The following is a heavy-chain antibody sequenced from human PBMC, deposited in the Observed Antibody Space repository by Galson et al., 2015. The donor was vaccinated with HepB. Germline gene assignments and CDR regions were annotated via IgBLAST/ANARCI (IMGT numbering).Heavy chain of an antibody. J-gene: IGHJ2*01. CDR3: ARDDGDYLGSAPNWYFDL. Sequence: SVKVSCKASGGTFSSYAISWVRQAPGQGLEWMGGIIPIFGTANYAQKFQGRVTITADESTSTAYMELSSLRSEDTAVYYCARDDGDYLGSAPNWYFDLWGRGTLVTVSS. D-gene: IGHD4-17*01. CDR2: IIPIFGTA. CDR1: GGTFSSYA. V-gene: IGHV1-69*13.